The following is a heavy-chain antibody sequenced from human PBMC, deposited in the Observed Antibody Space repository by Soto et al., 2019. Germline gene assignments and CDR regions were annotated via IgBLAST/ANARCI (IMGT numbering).Heavy chain of an antibody. CDR1: GYAFTGYY. Sequence: ASVKVSCKASGYAFTGYYMHWVRQAPGQGLEWMGWINPNSGGTNYARKFQGRVTMTRDTSISTAYMELSRLRSDDTAVYYCAGGSSIHYYYYGMDLSGQGLTVTVS. CDR3: AGGSSIHYYYYGMDL. J-gene: IGHJ6*02. D-gene: IGHD1-26*01. V-gene: IGHV1-2*02. CDR2: INPNSGGT.